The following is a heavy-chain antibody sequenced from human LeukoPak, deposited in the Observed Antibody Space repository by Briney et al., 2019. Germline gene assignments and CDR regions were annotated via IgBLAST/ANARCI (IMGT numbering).Heavy chain of an antibody. V-gene: IGHV3-30*02. D-gene: IGHD2/OR15-2a*01. CDR2: IWYDGSNK. CDR3: AKVSSLPPRIYYLDY. CDR1: GFTFSSYG. J-gene: IGHJ4*02. Sequence: GGSLRLSCAASGFTFSSYGMHWVRQAPGKGLEWVAVIWYDGSNKYYADSVKGRFTISRDNSKNTLYLQMNSLRAEDTAVYYCAKVSSLPPRIYYLDYWGQGTLVTVSS.